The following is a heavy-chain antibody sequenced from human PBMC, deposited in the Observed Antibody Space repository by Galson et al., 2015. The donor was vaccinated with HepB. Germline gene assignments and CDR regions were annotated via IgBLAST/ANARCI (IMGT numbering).Heavy chain of an antibody. CDR2: IKQDGSEK. J-gene: IGHJ4*02. V-gene: IGHV3-7*03. D-gene: IGHD3-9*01. CDR3: ARDWLYYDILTGYYPGARGFDY. CDR1: GFTFSSYW. Sequence: SLRLSCAASGFTFSSYWMSWVRQAPGKGLEWVANIKQDGSEKYYVDSVKGRFTISRDNAKNSLYLQMNSLRAEDTAVYYCARDWLYYDILTGYYPGARGFDYWGQGTLVTVSS.